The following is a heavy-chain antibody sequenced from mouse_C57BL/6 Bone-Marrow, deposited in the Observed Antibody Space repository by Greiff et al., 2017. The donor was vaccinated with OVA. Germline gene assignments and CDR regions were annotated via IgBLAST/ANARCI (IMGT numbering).Heavy chain of an antibody. V-gene: IGHV1-54*01. CDR3: ARYWGYPYYFDY. CDR1: GYAFTNYW. D-gene: IGHD2-2*01. J-gene: IGHJ2*01. Sequence: QVQLQQSGAELVRPGTSVKVSCKASGYAFTNYWIEWVKQRPGQGLEWIGVINPGSGGTNYNEKFKGKATLTADKSSSTAYMQLSSLTSEDSAVYFCARYWGYPYYFDYWGQGTTLTVSS. CDR2: INPGSGGT.